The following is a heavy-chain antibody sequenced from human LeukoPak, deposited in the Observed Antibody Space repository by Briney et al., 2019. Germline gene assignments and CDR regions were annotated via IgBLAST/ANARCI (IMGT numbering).Heavy chain of an antibody. CDR1: GFTLSSYW. CDR2: INSDGSST. V-gene: IGHV3-74*01. Sequence: GGSLRLSCAASGFTLSSYWMHWVPQAPGKGLVRVSLINSDGSSTIYADSVQGRFTISRDNAKNTLYLQMNSLRAEDTAVYYCAVLLWDFDYWGQGTLVTVSS. J-gene: IGHJ4*02. CDR3: AVLLWDFDY. D-gene: IGHD3-10*01.